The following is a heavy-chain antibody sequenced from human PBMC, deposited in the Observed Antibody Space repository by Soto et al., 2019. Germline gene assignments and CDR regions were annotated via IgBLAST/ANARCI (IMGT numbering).Heavy chain of an antibody. Sequence: EVQLVESGGGLVQPGGSLKLSCAVSGFTFSDSAIHWVRQASGKGLEWVGRIRSKANSYATSYAASGKGRFTISRDDSKNTAYLQTNSLKTEDTAVYYCTSGLDYWGQGTLVTVSS. D-gene: IGHD6-19*01. CDR1: GFTFSDSA. V-gene: IGHV3-73*01. CDR3: TSGLDY. CDR2: IRSKANSYAT. J-gene: IGHJ4*02.